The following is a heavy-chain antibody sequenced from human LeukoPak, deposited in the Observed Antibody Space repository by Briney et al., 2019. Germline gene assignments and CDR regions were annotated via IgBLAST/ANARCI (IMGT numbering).Heavy chain of an antibody. CDR1: GYIFTRYA. D-gene: IGHD6-6*01. CDR2: INPNSGGT. J-gene: IGHJ4*02. CDR3: ARVTRAARPRDLDY. V-gene: IGHV1-2*02. Sequence: ASVKVSCKTSGYIFTRYAMNWVRQAPGQGLEWMGWINPNSGGTNYAQKFQGRVTMTRDTSISTAYMELSRLRSDDTAVYYCARVTRAARPRDLDYWGQGTLVTVSS.